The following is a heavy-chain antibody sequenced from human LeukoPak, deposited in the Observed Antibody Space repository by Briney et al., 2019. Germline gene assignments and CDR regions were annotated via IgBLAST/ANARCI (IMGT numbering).Heavy chain of an antibody. CDR2: ISDSGGTT. CDR3: AKRRGSYSFYFDY. Sequence: GGSLRLSCAASGFTFNNYAMNWVRQAPGKGLEWVSGISDSGGTTDYADSVKGRFTIPRDNSKNTLYLQMNSLRAEDTAVYYCAKRRGSYSFYFDYWGQGTLVTVSS. CDR1: GFTFNNYA. J-gene: IGHJ4*02. D-gene: IGHD1-26*01. V-gene: IGHV3-23*01.